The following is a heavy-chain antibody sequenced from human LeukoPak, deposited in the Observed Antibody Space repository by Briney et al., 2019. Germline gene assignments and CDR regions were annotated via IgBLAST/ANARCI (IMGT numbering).Heavy chain of an antibody. J-gene: IGHJ4*02. D-gene: IGHD5-12*01. CDR3: AREPLKNAGMVATNFDY. V-gene: IGHV1-2*02. CDR1: GYTFTGYY. Sequence: GASVKVSCKASGYTFTGYYMHWVRQAPGQGLEWMGWINPNSGGTNYAQKFQGRVTMTRDTSISTAYMELSGLRSDDTAVYYCAREPLKNAGMVATNFDYWGQGTLVTVSS. CDR2: INPNSGGT.